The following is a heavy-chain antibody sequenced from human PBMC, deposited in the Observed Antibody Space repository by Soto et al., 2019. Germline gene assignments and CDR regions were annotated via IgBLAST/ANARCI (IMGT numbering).Heavy chain of an antibody. CDR3: ARRASMSVAGIGY. CDR2: ISAGSGTI. V-gene: IGHV3-48*02. J-gene: IGHJ4*02. Sequence: PGGSLRLSCAASGFTFSTYSMYWVRQAPGKGLEWLAYISAGSGTIHYADSVKGRFTISRDNAKNSLFLQVNSLRDEDTAVYYCARRASMSVAGIGYWGQGTLVTSPQ. D-gene: IGHD6-19*01. CDR1: GFTFSTYS.